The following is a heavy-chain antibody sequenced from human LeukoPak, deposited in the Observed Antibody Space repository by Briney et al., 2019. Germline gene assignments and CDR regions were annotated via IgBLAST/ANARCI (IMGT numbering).Heavy chain of an antibody. CDR1: GGTFSSYA. V-gene: IGHV1-69*13. Sequence: SVKVSCKASGGTFSSYAISWVRQAPGQGLEWMGGIIPIFGTANYAQKFQGRVTITADESTSTAYMELSSLRSEDTAVYYCARSSDYGDYLKYFQHWGQGTLATVSS. D-gene: IGHD4-17*01. CDR2: IIPIFGTA. CDR3: ARSSDYGDYLKYFQH. J-gene: IGHJ1*01.